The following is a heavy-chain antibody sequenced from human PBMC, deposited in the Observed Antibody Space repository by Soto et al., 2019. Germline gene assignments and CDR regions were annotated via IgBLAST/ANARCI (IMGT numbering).Heavy chain of an antibody. Sequence: QVQLVQSGAEVKKPGASVKVSCKASGYTFTSYGICWVRQAPGQGLEWMGWISGYNGNTNYAQNLQGRVTMTTDTSTSTVYMELRSLRSDDTAVYYFARRCSSTRCLDLGGRGTLVIVSS. CDR2: ISGYNGNT. CDR1: GYTFTSYG. CDR3: ARRCSSTRCLDL. D-gene: IGHD2-2*01. V-gene: IGHV1-18*01. J-gene: IGHJ2*01.